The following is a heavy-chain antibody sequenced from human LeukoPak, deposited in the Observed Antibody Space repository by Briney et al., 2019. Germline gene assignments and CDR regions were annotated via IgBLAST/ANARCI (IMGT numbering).Heavy chain of an antibody. D-gene: IGHD5-18*01. Sequence: ASVTVSCKASGYTFTSFDIFWVRQAPGQGLEWMGWMSPNSGNTGSAQKFQGRVTFTRDTSISTSFMELSSLRSEDTAIYYCARGRPDTSVPRTYYMDVWGKGTTVTVSS. V-gene: IGHV1-8*01. J-gene: IGHJ6*03. CDR3: ARGRPDTSVPRTYYMDV. CDR1: GYTFTSFD. CDR2: MSPNSGNT.